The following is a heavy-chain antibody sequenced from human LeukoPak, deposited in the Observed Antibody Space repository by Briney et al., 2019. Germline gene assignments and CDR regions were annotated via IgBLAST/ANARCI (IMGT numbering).Heavy chain of an antibody. V-gene: IGHV3-30*18. CDR2: ISYDGSNK. D-gene: IGHD1-26*01. Sequence: PGGSLRLSCAASKFTFSSYGMHWVRQAPGKGLEWVAVISYDGSNKYYADSVKGRFTISRDNSRNTLYLQMNSLRAEDTAVYYCAKDRIVGSSNFFDYWGQGTLVTVSS. CDR3: AKDRIVGSSNFFDY. J-gene: IGHJ4*02. CDR1: KFTFSSYG.